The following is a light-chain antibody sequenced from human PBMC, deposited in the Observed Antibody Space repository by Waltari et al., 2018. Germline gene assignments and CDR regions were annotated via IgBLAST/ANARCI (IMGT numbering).Light chain of an antibody. J-gene: IGLJ2*01. Sequence: QSALTQPASVSGSPGQSITISCPGTSSHVGGYNYVSWYQQHPGKAPKLMIFDVSNRPSGVSNRFSGSKSGNTASLTISGLQAEDEADYYCSSYTSSSTRVFGGGTKLTVL. V-gene: IGLV2-14*03. CDR3: SSYTSSSTRV. CDR1: SSHVGGYNY. CDR2: DVS.